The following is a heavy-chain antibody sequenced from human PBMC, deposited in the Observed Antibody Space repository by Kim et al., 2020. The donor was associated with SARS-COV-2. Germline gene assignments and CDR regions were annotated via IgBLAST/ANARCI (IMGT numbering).Heavy chain of an antibody. Sequence: SETLSLTCTVSGGSISSSSYYWGWIRQPPGKGLEWIGSIYYSGSTYYNPSLKSRVTISVDTSKNQFSLKLSSVTAADTAVYYCAVNFWSGYGYYYGMDVWGQGTTVTVSS. CDR2: IYYSGST. V-gene: IGHV4-39*01. J-gene: IGHJ6*02. D-gene: IGHD3-3*01. CDR1: GGSISSSSYY. CDR3: AVNFWSGYGYYYGMDV.